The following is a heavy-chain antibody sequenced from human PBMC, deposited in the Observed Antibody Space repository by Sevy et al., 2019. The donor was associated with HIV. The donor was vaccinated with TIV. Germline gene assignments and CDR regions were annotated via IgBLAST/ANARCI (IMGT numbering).Heavy chain of an antibody. V-gene: IGHV1-69*13. J-gene: IGHJ4*02. CDR1: GGTFSSYA. CDR3: ATYRRHYDFWSGYPTYFDY. CDR2: IIPIFGTA. Sequence: ASVKVSCKASGGTFSSYAISWVRQAPGQGLEWMGGIIPIFGTANYAQKFQGRVTITADESTSTAYMELGSLRSEDTAVYYCATYRRHYDFWSGYPTYFDYWGQGTLVTVSS. D-gene: IGHD3-3*01.